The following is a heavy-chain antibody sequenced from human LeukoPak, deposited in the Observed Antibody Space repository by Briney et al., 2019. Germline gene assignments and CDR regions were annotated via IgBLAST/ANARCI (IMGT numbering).Heavy chain of an antibody. CDR2: IYYSGST. V-gene: IGHV4-39*01. CDR1: GGSISSSSYY. J-gene: IGHJ4*02. CDR3: ASSSGSYSFDY. Sequence: KPSETLSLTCTVSGGSISSSSYYWGWIRQPPGKGLEWIGSIYYSGSTYHNPSLKSRVTISVDTSKNQFSLKLSSVTAADTAVYYCASSSGSYSFDYWGQGTLVTVSS. D-gene: IGHD1-26*01.